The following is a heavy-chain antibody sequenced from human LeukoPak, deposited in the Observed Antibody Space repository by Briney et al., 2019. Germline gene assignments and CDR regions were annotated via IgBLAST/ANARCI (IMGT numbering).Heavy chain of an antibody. CDR1: GYTFTSYG. Sequence: ASVKVSCKASGYTFTSYGISWVRQAPGQGLEWMGWISAYNGNTNYAQKLQGRVTMTTDTSTSTAYMELRSLRSDDTAVYYCARDRGYDILTGYYSTKYNWFDPWGQGTLVTVSS. CDR2: ISAYNGNT. V-gene: IGHV1-18*01. CDR3: ARDRGYDILTGYYSTKYNWFDP. J-gene: IGHJ5*02. D-gene: IGHD3-9*01.